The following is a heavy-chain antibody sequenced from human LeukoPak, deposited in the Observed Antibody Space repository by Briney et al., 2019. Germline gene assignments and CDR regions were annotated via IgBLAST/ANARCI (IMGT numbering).Heavy chain of an antibody. CDR1: GYSISSSYY. V-gene: IGHV4-61*01. CDR2: IYYSGST. CDR3: ARRTGRLRGYDY. D-gene: IGHD3-10*01. J-gene: IGHJ4*02. Sequence: PSETLSLTCAVSGYSISSSYYWRWIRQPPGKALEWNGYIYYSGSTNYNPSLKSRVTISVDTSKNQCSLKLSSVTAADTAVYYCARRTGRLRGYDYWGQGTLVTVSS.